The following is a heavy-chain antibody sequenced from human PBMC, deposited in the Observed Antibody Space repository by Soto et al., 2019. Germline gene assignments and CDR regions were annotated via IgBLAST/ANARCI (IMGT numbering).Heavy chain of an antibody. J-gene: IGHJ6*02. CDR1: GFTFRDYA. V-gene: IGHV3-30-3*01. CDR3: ARDRDYYGSGTRGNYYYDMDV. D-gene: IGHD3-10*01. CDR2: ISYDGSNK. Sequence: TGGSLRLSCAASGFTFRDYAMHWVRQAPGKGLEWVAVISYDGSNKYYADSVKGRFIISRDNSKNTLYLQMHSLRAEDTAVYSCARDRDYYGSGTRGNYYYDMDVWGQGTTVTVSS.